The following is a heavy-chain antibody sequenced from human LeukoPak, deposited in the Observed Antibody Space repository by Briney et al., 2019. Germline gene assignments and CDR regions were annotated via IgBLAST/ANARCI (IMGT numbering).Heavy chain of an antibody. D-gene: IGHD6-13*01. CDR1: GFTFSGYA. CDR2: ISGSGSST. Sequence: GGSLRLPCAASGFTFSGYAMSWARQAPGKGLQWVSLISGSGSSTNYADSVKGRFTISRDNSKNTLYLQMNSLRAEDTAVYYCAKAQIKDSTWSYFDYWGQGTLVTVSS. J-gene: IGHJ4*02. CDR3: AKAQIKDSTWSYFDY. V-gene: IGHV3-23*01.